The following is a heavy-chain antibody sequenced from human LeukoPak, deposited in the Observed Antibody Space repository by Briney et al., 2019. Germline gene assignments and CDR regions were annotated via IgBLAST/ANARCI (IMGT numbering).Heavy chain of an antibody. CDR1: GFTSGIYW. D-gene: IGHD3-10*01. CDR3: ARDLDGSGSYHWFDP. J-gene: IGHJ5*02. V-gene: IGHV3-74*01. CDR2: INGDGSTT. Sequence: GGSLRPSCAASGFTSGIYWMHWVRHAPGKGLVWVSRINGDGSTTTYADAVKGRFTISRDNAKNTLYVQMNCVRVEDTAVYYCARDLDGSGSYHWFDPWGQGTLVTVSS.